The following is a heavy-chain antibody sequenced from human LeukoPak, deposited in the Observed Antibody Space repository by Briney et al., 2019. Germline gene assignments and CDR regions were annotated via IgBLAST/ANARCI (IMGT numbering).Heavy chain of an antibody. Sequence: GASVKVSCKASGYTFTGYYMHWVRQAPGQGLEWMGWINPNSGGTNYAQKFQGRVTMTRDTSISTAYMELSRLRSDDTAVYYCARSRAAAGTLDWFDPWGQGTLVTVSS. CDR1: GYTFTGYY. CDR3: ARSRAAAGTLDWFDP. V-gene: IGHV1-2*02. CDR2: INPNSGGT. J-gene: IGHJ5*02. D-gene: IGHD6-13*01.